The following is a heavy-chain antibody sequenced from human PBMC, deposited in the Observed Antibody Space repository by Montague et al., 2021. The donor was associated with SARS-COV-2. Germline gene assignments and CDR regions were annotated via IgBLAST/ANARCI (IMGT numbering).Heavy chain of an antibody. J-gene: IGHJ3*02. V-gene: IGHV6-1*01. CDR3: ARGWNYAFDI. CDR2: TYYGSSWNT. Sequence: CAISGDSVSRNNPAWKWNRQSPLRGREWLGRTYYGSSWNTDYAVSVKSRITISPDTSKKQFSLHLNSVTPEDTAVYYCARGWNYAFDIWSQGTMVTVSS. CDR1: GDSVSRNNPA. D-gene: IGHD1-7*01.